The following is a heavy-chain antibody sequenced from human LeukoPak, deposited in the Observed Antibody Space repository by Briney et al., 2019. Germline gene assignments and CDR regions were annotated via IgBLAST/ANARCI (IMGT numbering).Heavy chain of an antibody. V-gene: IGHV1-18*01. CDR1: GYIFTNYG. D-gene: IGHD6-19*01. CDR2: ISGYNGHT. CDR3: ARDRGIAVEHDAFDI. J-gene: IGHJ3*02. Sequence: ASVKVSCKASGYIFTNYGISWVRQAPGQGLEWMGWISGYNGHTKYAQKFQGRVTMTTDTSTSTAYMELRSLRSDDTAVYFCARDRGIAVEHDAFDIWGQGTMVTVSS.